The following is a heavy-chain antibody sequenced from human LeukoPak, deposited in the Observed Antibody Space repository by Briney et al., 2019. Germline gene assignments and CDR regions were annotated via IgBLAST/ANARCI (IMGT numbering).Heavy chain of an antibody. J-gene: IGHJ4*02. Sequence: LSLTCTVSGGSISSSSYYWGWIRQPPGKGLEWIADISSSADIVSYADSVKGRFTISRDNGKDSLHLQMNSLRAEDTAVYYCARETVAGTFDYWSQGTLVTVSS. CDR3: ARETVAGTFDY. CDR1: GGSISSSSYY. D-gene: IGHD6-19*01. CDR2: ISSSADIV. V-gene: IGHV3-11*01.